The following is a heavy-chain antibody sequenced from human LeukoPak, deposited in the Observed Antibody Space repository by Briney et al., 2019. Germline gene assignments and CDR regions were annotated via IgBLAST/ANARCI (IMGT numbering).Heavy chain of an antibody. CDR1: GGTFSSYA. J-gene: IGHJ4*02. CDR3: ARDLTPAYGLVYYFDY. Sequence: APVQVSCTASGGTFSSYAISWVRQAPGQGLQRMGRIIPIFGRANYAQRFQGRVTITTDESTSTAYKELSSLRSEDTAVYYCARDLTPAYGLVYYFDYWGQGTLVTVSS. D-gene: IGHD3-10*01. CDR2: IIPIFGRA. V-gene: IGHV1-69*05.